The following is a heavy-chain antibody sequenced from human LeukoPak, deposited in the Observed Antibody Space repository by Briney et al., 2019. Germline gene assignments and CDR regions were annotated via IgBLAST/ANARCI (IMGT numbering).Heavy chain of an antibody. V-gene: IGHV1-18*01. CDR2: ISAYNGNT. Sequence: GASVKVSCKASGYTFTSYGISWVRQAPGQGLEWMGWISAYNGNTNYAQKLQGRVTMTTDTYTSTAYMELRSLRSDDTAVYYRARYPCRSTSCYANWFDPWGQGTLVTVSS. D-gene: IGHD2-2*01. J-gene: IGHJ5*02. CDR1: GYTFTSYG. CDR3: ARYPCRSTSCYANWFDP.